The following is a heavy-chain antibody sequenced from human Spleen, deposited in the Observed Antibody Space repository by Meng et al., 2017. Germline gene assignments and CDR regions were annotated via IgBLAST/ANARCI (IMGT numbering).Heavy chain of an antibody. CDR1: GGSFSDYY. V-gene: IGHV4-34*01. J-gene: IGHJ5*02. CDR3: ARLWTVTSYSADWFDP. D-gene: IGHD4-17*01. CDR2: INHSGST. Sequence: QVQLQQWGAGLLKPSETLSLTCVVSGGSFSDYYWSWIRQPPGKGLEWIGEINHSGSTNYSPSLKNRVTISLDTSKNQFSLKLRSVTAVDTAVYYCARLWTVTSYSADWFDPWGQGTLVTVSS.